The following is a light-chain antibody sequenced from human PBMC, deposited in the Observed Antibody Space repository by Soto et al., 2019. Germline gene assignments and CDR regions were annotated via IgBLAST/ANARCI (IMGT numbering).Light chain of an antibody. CDR1: SSDVGGYNY. CDR3: SSYTSSSTLVV. J-gene: IGLJ2*01. Sequence: QSALTQPASVSGSPGQSITISCTGTSSDVGGYNYVSWYQQQPGKAPKLMIYDVSNRPSGVSNRFSGSKSGNTASLTISGLQAEDAADYYCSSYTSSSTLVVFGGGTQLTVL. V-gene: IGLV2-14*01. CDR2: DVS.